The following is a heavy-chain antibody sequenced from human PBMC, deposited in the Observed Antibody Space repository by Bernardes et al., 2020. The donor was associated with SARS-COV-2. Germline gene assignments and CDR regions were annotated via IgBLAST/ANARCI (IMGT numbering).Heavy chain of an antibody. V-gene: IGHV4-30-2*01. CDR3: ARGGVGWSPFDH. D-gene: IGHD2-15*01. J-gene: IGHJ4*02. CDR1: GGSINIGGYS. Sequence: SETLSLTCGVSGGSINIGGYSWSWIRQPPGKGLEWIGYIYPNVSTQYNPSLKSRVTISVDTSKNHFSLRLNSVTAADTAVYYCARGGVGWSPFDHWGQGNQVTVSS. CDR2: IYPNVST.